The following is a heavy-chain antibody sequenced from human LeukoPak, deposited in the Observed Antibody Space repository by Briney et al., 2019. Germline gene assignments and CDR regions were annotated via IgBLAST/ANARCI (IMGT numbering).Heavy chain of an antibody. V-gene: IGHV4-34*01. CDR3: ARGIVLTGYASFDY. Sequence: SETLSLTCAVNGGSFRGYYWTWIRQPPGKGLEWIGEVNHNGGTNYSPSLKSRITISVDTSKKQFSLKLNSVTAADTAVYFCARGIVLTGYASFDYWGQGTPVTVSS. D-gene: IGHD2-8*02. J-gene: IGHJ4*02. CDR1: GGSFRGYY. CDR2: VNHNGGT.